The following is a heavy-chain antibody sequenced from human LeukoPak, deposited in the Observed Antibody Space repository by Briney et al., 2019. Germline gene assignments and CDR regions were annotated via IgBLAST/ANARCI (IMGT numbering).Heavy chain of an antibody. D-gene: IGHD6-19*01. CDR2: ISYSGTI. V-gene: IGHV4-31*03. Sequence: SETLSLTCSVSGDSISSGGYYWSWVRQHPGKGLEWIGFISYSGTIYYNPSLKSRVTISVDASKNQFSLKLSSVTAADTAVYYCARGSSGWYSIDYWGQGTLVTVSS. CDR1: GDSISSGGYY. J-gene: IGHJ4*02. CDR3: ARGSSGWYSIDY.